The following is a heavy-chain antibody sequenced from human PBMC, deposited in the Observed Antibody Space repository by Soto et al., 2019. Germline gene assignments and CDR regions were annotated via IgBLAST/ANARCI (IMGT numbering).Heavy chain of an antibody. J-gene: IGHJ6*02. CDR3: AGMSFTVFGEVIDNFYFYGMDV. Sequence: QVQLQESGPGLVKPSETLSLTCNVSGGSISSYYWTWIRQPPGKGLEWIGYVYKTGITNYNPSLKSRVTISLDTSKNKYFLHLSSVTSPDTAVYYCAGMSFTVFGEVIDNFYFYGMDVWGLGTTVTVSS. V-gene: IGHV4-59*03. CDR1: GGSISSYY. CDR2: VYKTGIT. D-gene: IGHD3-3*01.